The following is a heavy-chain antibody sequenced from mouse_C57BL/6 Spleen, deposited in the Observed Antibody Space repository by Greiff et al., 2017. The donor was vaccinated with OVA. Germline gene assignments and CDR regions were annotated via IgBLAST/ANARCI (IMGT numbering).Heavy chain of an antibody. CDR1: GYTFTEYT. D-gene: IGHD4-1*01. Sequence: QVQLKQSGAELVKPGASVKLSCTASGYTFTEYTIHWVRQRSGQGLEWIGWFYPGSGSIKYNEEFKDQVTLTADNSSSTVYMELSRLTAEDSAVCFCARHEAWDGDFDYWGQGTTVTVSS. V-gene: IGHV1-62-2*01. CDR3: ARHEAWDGDFDY. J-gene: IGHJ2*01. CDR2: FYPGSGSI.